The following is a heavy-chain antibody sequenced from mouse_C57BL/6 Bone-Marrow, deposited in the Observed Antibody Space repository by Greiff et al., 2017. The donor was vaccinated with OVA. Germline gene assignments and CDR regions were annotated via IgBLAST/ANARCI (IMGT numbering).Heavy chain of an antibody. Sequence: EVKLQESGPGLVKPSQSLSLTCSVTGYSITSGYYWNWIRQFPGNKLEWMGYISYDGSNNYNPSLKNRISITRDTSKNQFFLKLHSVTTEDTATYYCARGGYSNFAWFAYWGQGTLVTVSA. CDR3: ARGGYSNFAWFAY. CDR2: ISYDGSN. J-gene: IGHJ3*01. V-gene: IGHV3-6*01. CDR1: GYSITSGYY. D-gene: IGHD2-5*01.